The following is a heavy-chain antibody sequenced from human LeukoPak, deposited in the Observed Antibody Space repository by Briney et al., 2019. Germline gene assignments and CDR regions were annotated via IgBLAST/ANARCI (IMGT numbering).Heavy chain of an antibody. Sequence: PSETLSLTCAVYGGSFSGYYWGWIRQPPGNGLEWIGNIYYTGSTHYNPSLKSRLIMSVDTSKNQFSLTLSSVTAADTAVYYCARHIVRPTMLIEYWGQGILVTVSS. CDR1: GGSFSGYY. CDR2: IYYTGST. J-gene: IGHJ4*02. CDR3: ARHIVRPTMLIEY. V-gene: IGHV4-34*01. D-gene: IGHD2-21*01.